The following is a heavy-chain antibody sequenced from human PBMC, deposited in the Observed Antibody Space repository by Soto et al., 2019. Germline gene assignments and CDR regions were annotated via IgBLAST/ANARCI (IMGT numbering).Heavy chain of an antibody. V-gene: IGHV4-39*01. CDR1: GGSISTSGYY. D-gene: IGHD3-9*01. Sequence: SETLSLTCTVSGGSISTSGYYWGWIRQPPGRGLDWIGSIAYSGTTQYNSSLKSRVTVFIDTSKNQFSLRLSSVTAADTALYFCARQTALDAFFYSYYGMDVWGQGTKVTVSS. CDR2: IAYSGTT. J-gene: IGHJ6*02. CDR3: ARQTALDAFFYSYYGMDV.